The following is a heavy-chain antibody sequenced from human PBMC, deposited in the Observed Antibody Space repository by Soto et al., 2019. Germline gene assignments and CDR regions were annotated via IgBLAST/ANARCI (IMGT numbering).Heavy chain of an antibody. CDR3: ARESGIAVAGYDAFDI. V-gene: IGHV4-34*01. CDR1: GGSFSGYY. D-gene: IGHD6-19*01. J-gene: IGHJ3*02. Sequence: QVQLQQWGAGLLKPSETLSLTCAVYGGSFSGYYWSWIRQPPGKGLEWIGEINHSGSTNYNPSLNSRVTISVDTSKNQFSLKLSSVTAADTAVYYCARESGIAVAGYDAFDIWGQGTMVTVSS. CDR2: INHSGST.